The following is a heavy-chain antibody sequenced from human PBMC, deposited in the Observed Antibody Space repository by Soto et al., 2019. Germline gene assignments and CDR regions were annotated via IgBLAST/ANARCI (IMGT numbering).Heavy chain of an antibody. J-gene: IGHJ4*02. CDR1: GYSFTSYW. V-gene: IGHV5-51*01. Sequence: GESLKISCKGSGYSFTSYWIGWVRQMPGKGLEWMGIIYPGDSDTRYSPSFQGQVTISADKSISTAYLQWSSLKASDTAMYYCARHFPLTGTDFGYFDYWGQGTLVTVSS. CDR2: IYPGDSDT. D-gene: IGHD1-20*01. CDR3: ARHFPLTGTDFGYFDY.